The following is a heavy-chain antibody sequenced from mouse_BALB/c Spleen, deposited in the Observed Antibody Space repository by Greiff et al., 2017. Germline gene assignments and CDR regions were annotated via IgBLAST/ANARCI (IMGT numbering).Heavy chain of an antibody. D-gene: IGHD2-3*01. CDR3: ARHPLYD. J-gene: IGHJ3*01. Sequence: QVQLKESGAELAKPGASVKMSCKASGYTFTSYWMHWVKQRPGQGLEWIGYINPSTGYTEYNQKFKDKATLTADKSSSTAYMQLSSLTSEDSAVYYCARHPLYDWGQGTLVTVSA. V-gene: IGHV1-7*01. CDR2: INPSTGYT. CDR1: GYTFTSYW.